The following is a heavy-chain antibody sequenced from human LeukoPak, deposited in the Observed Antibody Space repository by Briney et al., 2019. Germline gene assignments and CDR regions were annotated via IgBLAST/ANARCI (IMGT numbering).Heavy chain of an antibody. D-gene: IGHD3-3*01. CDR3: ARSVGGSAGHFDY. CDR2: ISGSGGST. J-gene: IGHJ4*02. V-gene: IGHV3-23*01. Sequence: GGSLILSCAASGFTFSSYAMSWVRQAPGKGLEWVSAISGSGGSTYYADSVKGRFTISRDNSYSTLYLQMNSLRAEDTAVYYCARSVGGSAGHFDYWGQGTLVTVSS. CDR1: GFTFSSYA.